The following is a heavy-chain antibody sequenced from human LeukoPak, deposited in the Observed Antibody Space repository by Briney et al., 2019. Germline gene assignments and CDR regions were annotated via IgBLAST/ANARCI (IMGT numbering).Heavy chain of an antibody. J-gene: IGHJ4*02. V-gene: IGHV4-39*01. CDR3: ARSGARYCSSTSCSFDH. CDR2: IYYSGNT. D-gene: IGHD2-2*01. Sequence: SETLSLTCTVSGGSISSSSYYWGWIRQPPGKGLEWIGNIYYSGNTYYSPSLKSRVTISVDTSKNQFSLKLSSVTAADTAVYYCARSGARYCSSTSCSFDHWGQGTLVTVSS. CDR1: GGSISSSSYY.